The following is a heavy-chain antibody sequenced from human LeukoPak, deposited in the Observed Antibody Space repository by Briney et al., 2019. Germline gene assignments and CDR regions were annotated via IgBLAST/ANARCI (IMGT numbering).Heavy chain of an antibody. CDR1: GFTFSTYT. Sequence: GGSLRLSCAASGFTFSTYTMSWVRQAPGEWREWVSAISGSGGNTYYADSVKGRFTISRDNSKNTLYLQMDSRRADDTAVYYCAKAAFSRTSYFDYWGQGTRVTASS. CDR2: ISGSGGNT. V-gene: IGHV3-23*01. J-gene: IGHJ4*02. CDR3: AKAAFSRTSYFDY. D-gene: IGHD3-3*02.